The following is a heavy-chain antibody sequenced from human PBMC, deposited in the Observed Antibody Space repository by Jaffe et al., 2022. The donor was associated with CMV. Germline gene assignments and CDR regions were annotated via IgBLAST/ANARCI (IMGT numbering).Heavy chain of an antibody. D-gene: IGHD6-13*01. CDR3: TGRTLGSSNRNN. Sequence: QLHLQESGPGLVKPSETLSLICTVSGDSISSATYHWGWIRQPPGKGLEWIGNIYYSGTTYYNPSLKSRVTISVDTSKNQFSLTLSSVTATDTAVYYCTGRTLGSSNRNNWGHGTLVTVSS. CDR1: GDSISSATYH. CDR2: IYYSGTT. J-gene: IGHJ4*01. V-gene: IGHV4-39*01.